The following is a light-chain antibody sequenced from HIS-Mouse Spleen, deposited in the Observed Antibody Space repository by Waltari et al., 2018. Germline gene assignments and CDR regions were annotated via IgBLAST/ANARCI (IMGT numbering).Light chain of an antibody. J-gene: IGKJ4*01. CDR1: QVISSY. V-gene: IGKV1-9*01. Sequence: DIQLTKSPSFLSASVGDRVTITCRASQVISSYLAWYQQKPGKAPKLLIYAASTLQSGVPSRFSGSGSGTEFTLTISSLQREDFATYYCQQINSYPLTFGGGTKVEIK. CDR3: QQINSYPLT. CDR2: AAS.